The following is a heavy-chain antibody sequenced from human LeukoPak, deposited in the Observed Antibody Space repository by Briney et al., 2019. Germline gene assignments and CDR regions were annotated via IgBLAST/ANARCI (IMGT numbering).Heavy chain of an antibody. CDR3: AGYSNYGTRGFDP. CDR2: IYTSGST. Sequence: SETLSLTCTVSGGSISSGSYYWSWIRQPAGKGLEWIGRIYTSGSTNYNPSLKSRVTISVDTSKNQFSLELSSVTAADTAVYYCAGYSNYGTRGFDPWGQGTLVTVSS. D-gene: IGHD4-11*01. V-gene: IGHV4-61*02. J-gene: IGHJ5*02. CDR1: GGSISSGSYY.